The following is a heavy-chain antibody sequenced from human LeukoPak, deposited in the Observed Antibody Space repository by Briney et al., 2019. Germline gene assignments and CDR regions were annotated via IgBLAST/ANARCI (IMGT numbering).Heavy chain of an antibody. CDR2: IYYSGST. D-gene: IGHD6-19*01. V-gene: IGHV4-59*08. CDR3: ARHGRSGWFDY. Sequence: PSETLSLTCTVSGGSISSYYWSWIRQPPGKGLEWIGHIYYSGSTNYNPSLKSRVTISVDTSKNQFSLKLSSVTAADTAVYYCARHGRSGWFDYWGQGTLVTVSS. CDR1: GGSISSYY. J-gene: IGHJ4*02.